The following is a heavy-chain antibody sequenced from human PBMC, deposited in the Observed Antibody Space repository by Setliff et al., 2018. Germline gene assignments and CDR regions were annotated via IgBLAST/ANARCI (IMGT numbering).Heavy chain of an antibody. J-gene: IGHJ4*02. CDR3: ASDWNDAVDY. D-gene: IGHD1-1*01. CDR1: GFTFTSYW. CDR2: IKQDGSET. V-gene: IGHV3-7*04. Sequence: GGSLRLSCAASGFTFTSYWMSWVRQAPGKGLEWVANIKQDGSETYYVDSVKGRFTISRDNAKNSLYLQMNSLRAEDTAVYYCASDWNDAVDYWGQGTMVTVSS.